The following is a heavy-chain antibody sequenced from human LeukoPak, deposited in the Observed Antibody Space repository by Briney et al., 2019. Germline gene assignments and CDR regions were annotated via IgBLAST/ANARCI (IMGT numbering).Heavy chain of an antibody. CDR1: GFTFSSYW. V-gene: IGHV3-7*01. CDR2: TKQDGSEK. D-gene: IGHD6-13*01. CDR3: ARDQGGIAAAITKSFDY. J-gene: IGHJ4*02. Sequence: GGSLRLSCAASGFTFSSYWMSWVRQAPGKGLEWVANTKQDGSEKYYVDSVKGRFTISRDNAKNSLYLQMNSLRAEDTAVYYCARDQGGIAAAITKSFDYWGQGTLVTVSS.